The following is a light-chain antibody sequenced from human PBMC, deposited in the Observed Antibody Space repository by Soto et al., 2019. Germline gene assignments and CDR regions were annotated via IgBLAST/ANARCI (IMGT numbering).Light chain of an antibody. V-gene: IGKV1-27*01. CDR1: QDINNY. CDR3: QQYSGVPVT. Sequence: IQMTQSPSSLSASVGDRVTITCRASQDINNYLAWYQQRPGTVPKLLLYSASTLKSGVPSRFSGSRSGTYFTLTISSLQPEDVATYYCQQYSGVPVTFGQGTRLQIK. J-gene: IGKJ5*01. CDR2: SAS.